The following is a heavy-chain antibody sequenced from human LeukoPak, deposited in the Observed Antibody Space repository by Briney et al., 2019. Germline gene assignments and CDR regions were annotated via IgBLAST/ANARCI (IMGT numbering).Heavy chain of an antibody. V-gene: IGHV1-46*01. J-gene: IGHJ4*02. Sequence: ASVKVSCKASGYTFTSNYMHWVRQAPGQGLEWMGIINPSGGSTSYAQKFQGRVTINRDTSTSTVYMELSSLRSEDTAVYYCARDGCTNGVCPGDYWGQGTLVTVSS. CDR3: ARDGCTNGVCPGDY. CDR1: GYTFTSNY. D-gene: IGHD2-8*01. CDR2: INPSGGST.